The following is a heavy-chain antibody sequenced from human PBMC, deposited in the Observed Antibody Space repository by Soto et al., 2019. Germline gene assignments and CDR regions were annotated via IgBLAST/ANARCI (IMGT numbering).Heavy chain of an antibody. CDR3: AHIRYYYDSSGYLLNWFDP. Sequence: QITLKESGPTLVKPTQTLTLTCTFSGFSLSTSGVGVGWIRQPPGKALEWLALIYWDDDKRYSPSLKSRLTITKDTSKHQVVLTMTNMDPVDTATYYCAHIRYYYDSSGYLLNWFDPWGQGTLVTVSS. CDR2: IYWDDDK. V-gene: IGHV2-5*02. D-gene: IGHD3-22*01. J-gene: IGHJ5*02. CDR1: GFSLSTSGVG.